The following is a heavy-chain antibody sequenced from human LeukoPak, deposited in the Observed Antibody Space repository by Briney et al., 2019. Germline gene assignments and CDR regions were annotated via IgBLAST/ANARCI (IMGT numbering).Heavy chain of an antibody. CDR1: GFTFRSYA. D-gene: IGHD3-16*01. CDR2: ISGSGGST. CDR3: AKHKITPHYFDY. V-gene: IGHV3-23*01. Sequence: GGSLRLSCAASGFTFRSYAMTWVRQAPGKGLEWASSISGSGGSTYYADSAKGRFTISTDNSKNTLYLQMNSLRAEDTAVYYCAKHKITPHYFDYWGQGTLVTVSS. J-gene: IGHJ4*02.